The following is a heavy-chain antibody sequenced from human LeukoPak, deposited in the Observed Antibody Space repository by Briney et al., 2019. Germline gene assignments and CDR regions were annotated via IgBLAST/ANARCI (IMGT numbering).Heavy chain of an antibody. CDR3: TAGKTYDSSAYYTRF. V-gene: IGHV3-23*01. Sequence: PGGSLRLSCTASGFTFGDYAMTWVRQAPGKGLEWVSAITGSGGSTYYADSVKGRFTISRDDSKNTLYLQMSSLKTEDTAVYYCTAGKTYDSSAYYTRFWGQGTLVTVSS. CDR2: ITGSGGST. CDR1: GFTFGDYA. J-gene: IGHJ4*02. D-gene: IGHD3-22*01.